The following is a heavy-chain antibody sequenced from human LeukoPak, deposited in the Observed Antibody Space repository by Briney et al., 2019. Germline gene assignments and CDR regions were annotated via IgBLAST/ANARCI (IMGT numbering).Heavy chain of an antibody. J-gene: IGHJ3*02. D-gene: IGHD1-26*01. CDR2: INHSGST. Sequence: SETLSLTCAVYGGSFSGYYWSWIRQPPGKGLEWIGEINHSGSTNFNPSLKSRVTISVDTSKNQFSLKLSSVTAADTAVYYCARVSGSDGAFDTWGQGTKVTVSS. CDR1: GGSFSGYY. V-gene: IGHV4-34*01. CDR3: ARVSGSDGAFDT.